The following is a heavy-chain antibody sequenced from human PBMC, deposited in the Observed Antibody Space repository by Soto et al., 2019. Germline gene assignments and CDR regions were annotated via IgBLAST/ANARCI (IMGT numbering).Heavy chain of an antibody. D-gene: IGHD3-22*01. CDR1: GYTFTSYG. V-gene: IGHV1-18*04. CDR2: ISAYNGNT. Sequence: ASVKVSCKASGYTFTSYGISWVRQAPGQGLEWMGWISAYNGNTNYAQKLQGRVTMTTDTSTSTAYMELRSLRSDDTAVYYCAREPQYYYDSSGYYGFDYWGQGTLVTVSS. J-gene: IGHJ4*02. CDR3: AREPQYYYDSSGYYGFDY.